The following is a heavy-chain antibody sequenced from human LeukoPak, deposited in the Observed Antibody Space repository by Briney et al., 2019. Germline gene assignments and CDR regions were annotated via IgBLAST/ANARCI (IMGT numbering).Heavy chain of an antibody. J-gene: IGHJ4*02. D-gene: IGHD1-26*01. Sequence: PGGSLRLSCAASGFTFSSYAMHWVRQAPGKGLEYVSAISSNGGSTYYANSVKGRFTISRDNSKDTLYLQMGSLRAEDMAVYYCARGGSWEGATFIDYWGQGTLVTVSS. CDR1: GFTFSSYA. V-gene: IGHV3-64*01. CDR3: ARGGSWEGATFIDY. CDR2: ISSNGGST.